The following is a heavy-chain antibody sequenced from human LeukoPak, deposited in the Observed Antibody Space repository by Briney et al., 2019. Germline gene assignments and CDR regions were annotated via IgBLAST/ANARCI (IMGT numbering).Heavy chain of an antibody. D-gene: IGHD4-17*01. CDR1: GYTFTNYY. CDR3: ARESYGDYGGGWFDP. V-gene: IGHV1-46*01. CDR2: INPSGGST. Sequence: ASVKVSCKASGYTFTNYYMHWVRQAPGQGLEWMGIINPSGGSTNYAQKFQGRVTMTRDMSTSTVYMELSSLRSEDTAVYYCARESYGDYGGGWFDPWGQGTLVTVSS. J-gene: IGHJ5*02.